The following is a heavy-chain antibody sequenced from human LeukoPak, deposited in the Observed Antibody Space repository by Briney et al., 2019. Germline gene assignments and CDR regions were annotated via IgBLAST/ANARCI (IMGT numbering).Heavy chain of an antibody. CDR1: GYTFTSYG. J-gene: IGHJ4*02. Sequence: GASVKVSCKASGYTFTSYGISWVRQAPGQGLEWMGWISAYNGNTNYAQKLQGRVTMTTDTSTSTAYMELRSLRSDDTAVYYCASSRGGYDFWSGYYTGGYYFDYWGQGTLVTVSS. CDR3: ASSRGGYDFWSGYYTGGYYFDY. CDR2: ISAYNGNT. V-gene: IGHV1-18*01. D-gene: IGHD3-3*01.